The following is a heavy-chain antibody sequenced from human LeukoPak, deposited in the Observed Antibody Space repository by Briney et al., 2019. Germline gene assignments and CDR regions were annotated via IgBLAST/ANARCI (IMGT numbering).Heavy chain of an antibody. Sequence: GXXLEWVAGIRWDSGSIDYADSVKGRFTISRDNAKNSLYLQMNSLRAEDTALYYCAKVGARYYFDYWGQGTLVTVSS. CDR2: IRWDSGSI. CDR3: AKVGARYYFDY. V-gene: IGHV3-9*01. J-gene: IGHJ4*02.